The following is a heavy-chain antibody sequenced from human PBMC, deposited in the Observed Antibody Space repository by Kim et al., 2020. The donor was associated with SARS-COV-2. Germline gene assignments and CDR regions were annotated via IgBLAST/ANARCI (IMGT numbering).Heavy chain of an antibody. D-gene: IGHD3-10*01. V-gene: IGHV3-9*01. J-gene: IGHJ6*01. CDR2: ISWNSGTI. CDR3: AKSKITMFQGVLYGMDV. Sequence: GGSLRLSCAASGFTFDDYAMHWVRQAPGKGLEWVPGISWNSGTIGYADSVKGRFTISRDNAKNSLYLQMNSLRTEDTALYYCAKSKITMFQGVLYGMDV. CDR1: GFTFDDYA.